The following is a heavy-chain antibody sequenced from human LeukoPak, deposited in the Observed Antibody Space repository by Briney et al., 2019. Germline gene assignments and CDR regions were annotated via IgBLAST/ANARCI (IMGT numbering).Heavy chain of an antibody. CDR3: AIDWGQLWKNSSGWYLYYMGV. CDR2: ISAYNGNT. D-gene: IGHD6-19*01. V-gene: IGHV1-18*01. Sequence: ASVKVSCKASGYTFTSYGISWVRQAPGQGLEWMGWISAYNGNTNYAQKLQGRVTMTTDTSTSTAYMELRSLRSDDTAVYYCAIDWGQLWKNSSGWYLYYMGVWGKGTTVTISS. CDR1: GYTFTSYG. J-gene: IGHJ6*03.